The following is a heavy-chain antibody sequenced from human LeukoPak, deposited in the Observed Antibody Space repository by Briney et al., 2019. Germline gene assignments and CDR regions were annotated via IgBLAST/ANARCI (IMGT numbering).Heavy chain of an antibody. J-gene: IGHJ3*02. CDR2: IYTSGST. CDR1: GGSISSYY. Sequence: SETLSLTCTVSGGSISSYYWSWIRQPAGKGLEWIGRIYTSGSTNYNPSLKSRVTMSVDTSKNQFSLKLSSVTAADTAVYYCARDFAEAGIAVAGIAFDIWGQGTMVTVSS. CDR3: ARDFAEAGIAVAGIAFDI. V-gene: IGHV4-4*07. D-gene: IGHD6-19*01.